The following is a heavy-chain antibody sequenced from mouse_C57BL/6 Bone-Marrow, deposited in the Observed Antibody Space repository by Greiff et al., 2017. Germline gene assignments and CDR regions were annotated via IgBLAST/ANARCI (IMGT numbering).Heavy chain of an antibody. CDR1: GYTFTDYY. Sequence: EVQLQQSGPVLVKPGASVKMSCKASGYTFTDYYMNWVKQSHGKSLEWIGVINPYNGGTSYNQKFKGKATLTVDKSSSTAYMELNSLTSEDSAVYDCARDTVVGDFAYWGQGTLVTVSA. D-gene: IGHD1-1*01. J-gene: IGHJ3*01. V-gene: IGHV1-19*01. CDR2: INPYNGGT. CDR3: ARDTVVGDFAY.